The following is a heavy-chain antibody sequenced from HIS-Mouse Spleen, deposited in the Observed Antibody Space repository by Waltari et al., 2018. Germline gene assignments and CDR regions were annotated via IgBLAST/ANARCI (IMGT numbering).Heavy chain of an antibody. CDR1: GDSVPRPSAA. CDR2: TYYRSKWYN. Sequence: QVQLQQSGPGLVKPSQTLSLTCTNSGDSVPRPSAASNWIRQSPSRGLEWLGRTYYRSKWYNDYAVSVKSRITINPDTSKNQFSLQLNSVTPEDTAVYYCARYSSSFDYWGQGTLVTVSS. J-gene: IGHJ4*02. V-gene: IGHV6-1*01. D-gene: IGHD6-6*01. CDR3: ARYSSSFDY.